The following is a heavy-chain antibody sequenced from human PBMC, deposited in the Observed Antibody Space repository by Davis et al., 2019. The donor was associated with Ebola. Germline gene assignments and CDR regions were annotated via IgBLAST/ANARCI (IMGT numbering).Heavy chain of an antibody. Sequence: ASEQVSCKASGGTFSSSALICVRQATGQGLEWMGWMNPNSGNTGYAQKFQGRVTITRNTSISTAYMELSSLRSEDTAVYYCARRWLYWWSGMDVWGQGTTVTVSS. CDR3: ARRWLYWWSGMDV. V-gene: IGHV1-8*03. J-gene: IGHJ6*02. CDR1: GGTFSSSA. D-gene: IGHD2-8*02. CDR2: MNPNSGNT.